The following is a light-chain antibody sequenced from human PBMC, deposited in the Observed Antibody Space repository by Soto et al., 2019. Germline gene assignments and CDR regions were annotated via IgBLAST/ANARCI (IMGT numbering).Light chain of an antibody. CDR1: QSISSSF. V-gene: IGKV3D-20*02. J-gene: IGKJ1*01. Sequence: EILFTQSPGILSLSPGERASLSCGASQSISSSFLAWYQQKPGQAPRLLIYGASSRDTGIPDRFSGTGSETDFTLTISRLEPEDFAVYYCQHRANWPRTFGQGTKVDIK. CDR3: QHRANWPRT. CDR2: GAS.